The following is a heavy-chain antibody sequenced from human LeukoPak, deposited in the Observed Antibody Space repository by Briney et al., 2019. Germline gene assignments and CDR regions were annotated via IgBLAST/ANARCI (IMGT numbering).Heavy chain of an antibody. J-gene: IGHJ3*02. V-gene: IGHV4-30-4*01. CDR1: GGSISTGDYY. CDR2: IYYSGST. Sequence: SETLSLTCTVSGGSISTGDYYGSWIRQPPGKGLEWIGYIYYSGSTYYNPSLKSRVTISVDTSKNQFSLKLSSVTAADTAVYYCARPHLDIVVVVAAWGAFDIWGQGTMVTVSS. CDR3: ARPHLDIVVVVAAWGAFDI. D-gene: IGHD2-15*01.